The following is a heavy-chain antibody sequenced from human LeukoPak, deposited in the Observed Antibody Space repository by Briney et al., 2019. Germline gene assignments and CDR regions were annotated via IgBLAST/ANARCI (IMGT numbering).Heavy chain of an antibody. Sequence: GGSLRLSXAASGFTVSSNYMSWVRQAPGKGLEWVSLINSGGSTYYADSVKGRFTISRDNSKNTLYLQMNSLRAEDTAVYYCARAVCGGGPWGQGTLVTVSS. V-gene: IGHV3-53*01. CDR1: GFTVSSNY. D-gene: IGHD2-21*01. CDR3: ARAVCGGGP. CDR2: INSGGST. J-gene: IGHJ5*02.